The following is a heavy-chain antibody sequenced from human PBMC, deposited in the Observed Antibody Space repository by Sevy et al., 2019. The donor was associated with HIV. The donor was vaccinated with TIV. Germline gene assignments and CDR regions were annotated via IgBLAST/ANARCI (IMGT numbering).Heavy chain of an antibody. V-gene: IGHV3-11*01. J-gene: IGHJ5*02. CDR3: ARAAGWFDA. Sequence: GGSLRLSCAASGFTFNDYNLSWIRQAPGKGLEWVSYISTSTGTTTVYYADSVKGRFTISRDNAKNSIYLQMNSLRVDDTAVYYGARAAGWFDAWGQGTLVTVSS. CDR2: ISTSTGTTTV. CDR1: GFTFNDYN.